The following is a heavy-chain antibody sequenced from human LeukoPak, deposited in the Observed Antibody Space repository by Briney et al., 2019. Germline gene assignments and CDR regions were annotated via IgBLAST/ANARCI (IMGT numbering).Heavy chain of an antibody. D-gene: IGHD6-13*01. CDR1: GFTFSRYS. CDR3: VRGGGSGRYGLPFDS. J-gene: IGHJ4*02. V-gene: IGHV3-21*01. Sequence: GGSLRLSCAASGFTFSRYSMNWVRQAPGKGLEWVSCISSSSSYTYYVDSVKGRFTISRDNAKNSVYLQMNSLTDEDTAVYYCVRGGGSGRYGLPFDSWGQGTLVTVSS. CDR2: ISSSSSYT.